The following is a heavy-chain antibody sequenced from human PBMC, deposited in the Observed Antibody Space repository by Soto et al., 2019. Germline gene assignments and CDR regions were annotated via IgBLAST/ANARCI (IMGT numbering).Heavy chain of an antibody. CDR2: ISGSGGST. CDR3: AKHHGGVLSHFHS. CDR1: GFTFSSYA. V-gene: IGHV3-23*01. Sequence: EVQLLESGGNLVQPGGSLRLSCAASGFTFSSYALTWVRPAPGKGLEWISGISGSGGSTYYADFVKGRFTISRDNSMHTLYLQMDSLSAEDTARYYCAKHHGGVLSHFHSWGQGTPVTVSS. D-gene: IGHD3-10*01. J-gene: IGHJ4*02.